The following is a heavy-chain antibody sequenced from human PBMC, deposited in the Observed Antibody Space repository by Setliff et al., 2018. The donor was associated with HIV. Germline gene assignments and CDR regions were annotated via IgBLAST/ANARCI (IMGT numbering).Heavy chain of an antibody. CDR3: ARLFIPNYFDP. CDR1: GGSISSYY. D-gene: IGHD2-21*01. CDR2: IYYSGST. Sequence: PSETLSLTCTVSGGSISSYYWSWIRQPPGKGLECIGYIYYSGSTNYNPSLKSRVTISIDTSTNQFSLKLSSVTAADTAVYYCARLFIPNYFDPWGQGTLVTVSS. V-gene: IGHV4-59*08. J-gene: IGHJ5*02.